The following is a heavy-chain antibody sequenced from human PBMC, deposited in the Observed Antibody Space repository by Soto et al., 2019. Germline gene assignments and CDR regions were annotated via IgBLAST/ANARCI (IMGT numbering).Heavy chain of an antibody. CDR2: ISYDGSNK. CDR3: ARHYGDYRDCYYYDGMDV. Sequence: QVQLVESGGGVVQPGRSLRLSCAASGFTFSSYAMHWFRQAPGKGLEWVAVISYDGSNKYYADSVKGRFTISRDNSKNTLYLQKNSLRAEDTAVYYCARHYGDYRDCYYYDGMDVWGQGTTVTVSS. J-gene: IGHJ6*02. CDR1: GFTFSSYA. D-gene: IGHD4-17*01. V-gene: IGHV3-30-3*01.